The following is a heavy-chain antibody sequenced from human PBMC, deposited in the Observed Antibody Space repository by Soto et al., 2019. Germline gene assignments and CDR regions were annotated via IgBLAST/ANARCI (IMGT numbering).Heavy chain of an antibody. V-gene: IGHV4-4*07. CDR2: LYSSGSDNT. D-gene: IGHD6-19*01. J-gene: IGHJ4*02. CDR1: GGSISDYH. Sequence: SETLSLTCIVSGGSISDYHWSWIRQSAGKGLEWIGRLYSSGSDNTNYNPSLKSRVTIFADTSKNQVSLKLSSVTAPDTAVYYCARGAIAVAGPFDYWGQGTLVTVSS. CDR3: ARGAIAVAGPFDY.